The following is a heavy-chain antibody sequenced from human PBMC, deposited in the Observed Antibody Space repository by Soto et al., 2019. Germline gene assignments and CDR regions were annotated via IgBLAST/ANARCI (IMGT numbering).Heavy chain of an antibody. V-gene: IGHV4-4*02. J-gene: IGHJ6*02. Sequence: QVQLQESGPGLVKPSGTLSLTCAVSGVSISSSQWWSWVRQPPGKGLEWIGEIYHNERTNYNPSLKSRLTMSLDKSKNQVSLKLSSVTAADTATYYCGRTKDYFYGVDVWGQGTTVTDSS. CDR3: GRTKDYFYGVDV. CDR2: IYHNERT. CDR1: GVSISSSQW.